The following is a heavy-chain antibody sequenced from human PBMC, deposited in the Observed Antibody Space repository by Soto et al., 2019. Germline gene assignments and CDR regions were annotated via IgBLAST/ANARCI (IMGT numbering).Heavy chain of an antibody. V-gene: IGHV3-48*03. Sequence: GGSLRLSCAASGSTFSSYEMNWVRQAPGKGLEWVSYISSNGSTIYYADSVKGRFTISRDNAKNSLYLQMNSLRAEDTAVYYCASVPGYSSSWYVFRYWGQGTLVTVSS. J-gene: IGHJ4*02. D-gene: IGHD6-13*01. CDR3: ASVPGYSSSWYVFRY. CDR1: GSTFSSYE. CDR2: ISSNGSTI.